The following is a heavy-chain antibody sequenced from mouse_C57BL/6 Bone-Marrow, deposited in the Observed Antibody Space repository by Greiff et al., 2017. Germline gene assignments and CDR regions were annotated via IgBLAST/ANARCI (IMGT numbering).Heavy chain of an antibody. CDR3: ARQGGSSYLYYVMDY. CDR1: GFSLTSYG. D-gene: IGHD1-1*01. V-gene: IGHV2-6-1*01. Sequence: VKLMESGPGLVAPSQSLSITCTVSGFSLTSYGVHWVRQPPGKGLEWLVVIWSDGSTTYNSALKSRLSILKDNSKSQVFLKMNSLQTDDTAMYYCARQGGSSYLYYVMDYWDQGTSVTVSS. J-gene: IGHJ4*01. CDR2: IWSDGST.